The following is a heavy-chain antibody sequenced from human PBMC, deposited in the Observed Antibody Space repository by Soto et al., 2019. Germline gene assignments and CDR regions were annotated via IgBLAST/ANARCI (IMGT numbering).Heavy chain of an antibody. D-gene: IGHD6-13*01. CDR3: ARYRREAVAGYTLDN. V-gene: IGHV4-4*07. Sequence: SETLSLTCNVSVASLAGYYWSGIRQPPGKGLEWIGRIYATGSTDYNRSLKIRLTMSVDMSKKQFSLTLRSVTAADTAVYYCARYRREAVAGYTLDNWGQGILVTVSS. CDR2: IYATGST. CDR1: VASLAGYY. J-gene: IGHJ4*02.